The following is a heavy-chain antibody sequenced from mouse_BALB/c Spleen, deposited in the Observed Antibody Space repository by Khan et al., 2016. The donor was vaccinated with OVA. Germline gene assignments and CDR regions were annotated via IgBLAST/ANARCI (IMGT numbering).Heavy chain of an antibody. CDR3: ARNYRYDVYFDY. Sequence: VQLQQSGPELVKPGASVKMSCKASGYTFTSYVMHWMRQKPGQGLEWIGYIYPYNDDTKYNEKFKGKATLTSDKSSSTAYMDLSSLTSEDAAVYYCARNYRYDVYFDYWGQGTTRTVSS. CDR1: GYTFTSYV. D-gene: IGHD2-14*01. CDR2: IYPYNDDT. V-gene: IGHV1S136*01. J-gene: IGHJ2*01.